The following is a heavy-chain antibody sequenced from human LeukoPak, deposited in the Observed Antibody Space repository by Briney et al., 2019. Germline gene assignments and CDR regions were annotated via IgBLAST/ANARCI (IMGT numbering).Heavy chain of an antibody. J-gene: IGHJ4*02. Sequence: SETLSLTCTVSGGSLSSYYWNWIRQPPGKGLEWIAYIYYSGNTNYNPSLKSRVTISVDMSKNQSSLRLSSVTAADTAVYYCARVTGYMTEDYFDYWGQGTLITVSS. CDR1: GGSLSSYY. CDR3: ARVTGYMTEDYFDY. D-gene: IGHD6-13*01. V-gene: IGHV4-59*01. CDR2: IYYSGNT.